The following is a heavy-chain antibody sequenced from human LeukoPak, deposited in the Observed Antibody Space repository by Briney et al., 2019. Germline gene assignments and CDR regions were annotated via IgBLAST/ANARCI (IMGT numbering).Heavy chain of an antibody. J-gene: IGHJ5*02. Sequence: PSETLSLTCTVSGGSISSYYWSWIRQPPGKGLEWIGYIYYSGSTNYNPSLKSRVTTSVDTSKNQFSLKLSSVTAADTAVYYCARHLSNYGSGSFSFDPWGQGTLVTVSS. CDR1: GGSISSYY. CDR3: ARHLSNYGSGSFSFDP. CDR2: IYYSGST. V-gene: IGHV4-59*08. D-gene: IGHD3-10*01.